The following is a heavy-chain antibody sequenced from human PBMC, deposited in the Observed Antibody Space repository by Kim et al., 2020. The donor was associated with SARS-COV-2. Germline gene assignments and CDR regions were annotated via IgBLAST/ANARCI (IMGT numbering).Heavy chain of an antibody. D-gene: IGHD3-22*01. Sequence: GGSLRLSCAASGFTVSGNCVSWVRQAPGQGLEWVSSISTSGTTYYTDSVKGRFTISRDISKNILYLQMSSLRAEDTAVYYCARDVRSRIIVFGAEYFQEWGQGTLVTASS. V-gene: IGHV3-66*01. J-gene: IGHJ1*01. CDR2: ISTSGTT. CDR1: GFTVSGNC. CDR3: ARDVRSRIIVFGAEYFQE.